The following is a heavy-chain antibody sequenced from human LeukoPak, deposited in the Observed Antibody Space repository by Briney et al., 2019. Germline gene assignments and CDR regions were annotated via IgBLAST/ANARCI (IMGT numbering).Heavy chain of an antibody. J-gene: IGHJ4*02. CDR1: GFTFSSYA. D-gene: IGHD3-16*01. CDR3: AKGVAYTRGITTYDY. V-gene: IGHV3-23*01. CDR2: ISGSGGST. Sequence: EGSLRLSCAASGFTFSSYAMSWVRQAPGKGLEWVSAISGSGGSTYYADSVKGRFTISRDNSKNTLYLQMNSLRAEDTAVYYCAKGVAYTRGITTYDYWGQGTLVTVSS.